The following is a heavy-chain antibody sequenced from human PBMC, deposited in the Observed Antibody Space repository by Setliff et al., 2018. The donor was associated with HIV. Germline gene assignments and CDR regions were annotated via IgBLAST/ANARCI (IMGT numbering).Heavy chain of an antibody. CDR3: ARAKTIGVSAVFFDP. Sequence: PSETLSLTCTVSGGSMNIDSYSWTWLRQPAGKGPELIGHIYVGGSVIYNPSLASRVTISMVPSKNQFSLDLSSVTAADTAKYYCARAKTIGVSAVFFDPWGQGRPVTVSS. CDR1: GGSMNIDSYS. J-gene: IGHJ5*02. D-gene: IGHD3-3*01. V-gene: IGHV4-61*09. CDR2: IYVGGSV.